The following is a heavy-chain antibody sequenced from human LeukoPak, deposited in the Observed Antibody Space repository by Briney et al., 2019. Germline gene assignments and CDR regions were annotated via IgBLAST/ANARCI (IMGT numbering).Heavy chain of an antibody. D-gene: IGHD3-22*01. V-gene: IGHV4-59*01. CDR1: GGSIRSYY. CDR3: ARVPYYYDSSGYQGRYYYYGMDV. J-gene: IGHJ6*02. CDR2: IYYGGST. Sequence: SETLSLTCTVSGGSIRSYYWIWIRQPPGKGREWIGYIYYGGSTNYNPSLKSRVTISVDTSKNQFSLNLSSVTAADTAVYYCARVPYYYDSSGYQGRYYYYGMDVWGQGTTVTVSS.